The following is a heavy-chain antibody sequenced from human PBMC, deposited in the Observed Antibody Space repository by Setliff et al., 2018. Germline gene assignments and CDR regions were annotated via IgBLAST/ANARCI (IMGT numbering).Heavy chain of an antibody. J-gene: IGHJ6*04. Sequence: PGGSLRLSCAASGFTLNTYWMHWVRQAPGKGLVWFSHINSDGSGTNYADSVKGRFTISRDNAKNTLHLQMDSLRAEDTAVYYCARAKMEESGKAQAGMDVWGKGTTVTVSS. D-gene: IGHD6-13*01. V-gene: IGHV3-74*01. CDR3: ARAKMEESGKAQAGMDV. CDR2: INSDGSGT. CDR1: GFTLNTYW.